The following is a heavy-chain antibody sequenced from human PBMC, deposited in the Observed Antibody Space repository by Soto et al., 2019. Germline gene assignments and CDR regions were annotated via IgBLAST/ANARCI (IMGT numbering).Heavy chain of an antibody. V-gene: IGHV4-4*02. CDR1: GNSITGPNS. D-gene: IGHD5-18*01. J-gene: IGHJ4*02. Sequence: PSDSLSITCALPGNSITGPNSWSWVRQPPGKGLEWIGEIYHSGSTNYNPSLKSRVTISVDKSKNQFSLKLSSVTAADTAMYYCARALVDTNTYYFDYWGQG. CDR2: IYHSGST. CDR3: ARALVDTNTYYFDY.